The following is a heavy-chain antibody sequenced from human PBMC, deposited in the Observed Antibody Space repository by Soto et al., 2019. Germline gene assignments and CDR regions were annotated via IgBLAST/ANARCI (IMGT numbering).Heavy chain of an antibody. CDR3: ARVAVTTYYYYYMDV. D-gene: IGHD4-17*01. V-gene: IGHV1-8*02. CDR1: GYTFIGYY. J-gene: IGHJ6*03. Sequence: ASVKVSCKASGYTFIGYYIHWVRQAPGQGLEWMGWMNPNSGDTNYAQKFQGRVTMTRNTSTSTAYMELSSLTSEDTAVYYCARVAVTTYYYYYMDVWGKGTTVTSP. CDR2: MNPNSGDT.